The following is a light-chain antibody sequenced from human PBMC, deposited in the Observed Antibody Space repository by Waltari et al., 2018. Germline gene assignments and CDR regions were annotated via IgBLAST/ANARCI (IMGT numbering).Light chain of an antibody. CDR3: QQGNSYPLT. V-gene: IGKV1-13*02. CDR1: QGISSY. Sequence: IQMSQSPSSLSASIGDRVTITCRASQGISSYLNWYQQKPGKAPKLLIYYANSLASGVPSRFSGSGSGTEFTLTISSLQPEDFATYYCQQGNSYPLTFGGGTKVEIK. CDR2: YAN. J-gene: IGKJ4*01.